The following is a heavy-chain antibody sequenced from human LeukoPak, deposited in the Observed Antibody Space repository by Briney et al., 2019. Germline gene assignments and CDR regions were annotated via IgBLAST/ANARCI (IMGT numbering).Heavy chain of an antibody. V-gene: IGHV3-15*01. D-gene: IGHD3-3*01. Sequence: GGSLRLSCAASGFTFSNAWMSWVRQAPGKGLEWVGRIKSKTDGGTTDYAAPVKGRFTISRDGSKNTLYLQMNSLKTEDTAVYYCTTDQIEAYYDFWSGFRGGWGQGTLVTVSS. J-gene: IGHJ4*02. CDR1: GFTFSNAW. CDR2: IKSKTDGGTT. CDR3: TTDQIEAYYDFWSGFRGG.